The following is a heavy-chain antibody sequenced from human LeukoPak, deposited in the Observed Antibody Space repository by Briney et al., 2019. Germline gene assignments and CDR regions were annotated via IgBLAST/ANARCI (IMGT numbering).Heavy chain of an antibody. CDR2: ISGSGGST. J-gene: IGHJ4*02. CDR1: GFTFSSYA. CDR3: AKDQDSYGYISNFDY. Sequence: GGSLRLSCAASGFTFSSYAMSWVRQAPGKGLEWVSAISGSGGSTYYADSVKGRFTISRDNSKNTLYLQMNSLRAEDTAVYYWAKDQDSYGYISNFDYGGQGTLVTVSS. V-gene: IGHV3-23*01. D-gene: IGHD5-18*01.